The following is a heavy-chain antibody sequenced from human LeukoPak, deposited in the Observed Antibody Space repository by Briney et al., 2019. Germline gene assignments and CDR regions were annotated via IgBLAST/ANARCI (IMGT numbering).Heavy chain of an antibody. Sequence: PSETLSLTCTVSGGSTSSYYWSWIRQPPGKGLEWIGYIYYSGSTNYNPSLKSRVTISVDTSKNQFSLKLSSVTAADTAVYYCARVGCSGGSCYGSFDYCGQATLVTVSS. CDR2: IYYSGST. CDR3: ARVGCSGGSCYGSFDY. V-gene: IGHV4-59*01. CDR1: GGSTSSYY. D-gene: IGHD2-15*01. J-gene: IGHJ4*02.